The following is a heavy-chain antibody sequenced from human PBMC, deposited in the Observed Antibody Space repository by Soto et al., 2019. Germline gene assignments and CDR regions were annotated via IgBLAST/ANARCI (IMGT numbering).Heavy chain of an antibody. CDR1: GFTVSNNY. J-gene: IGHJ4*02. Sequence: EVQLVESGGGLIQPGGSLRLSCAVSGFTVSNNYMSWVRQAPGKGLEGVSVIYSGGYTAYGDSVEGRFTISRDNSKNTLFLKMKSRGAADTAVFYGGTHPGGGGYWGQGTLVTVSS. V-gene: IGHV3-53*01. CDR2: IYSGGYT. CDR3: GTHPGGGGY. D-gene: IGHD3-10*01.